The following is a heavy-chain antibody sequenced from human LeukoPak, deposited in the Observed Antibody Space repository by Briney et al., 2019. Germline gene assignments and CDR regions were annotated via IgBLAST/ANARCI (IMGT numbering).Heavy chain of an antibody. J-gene: IGHJ4*02. CDR2: ISYSGST. D-gene: IGHD3-16*01. Sequence: SETLSLTCTVSGDSISSYHWSWIRQPPGKGLEWIGYISYSGSTNYNPSLKSRVTISIDTSKNQFSLKLSSVTAADTAAYYCARVGRGDYVWGSYSFDYWGQGTLVTVSS. CDR1: GDSISSYH. V-gene: IGHV4-59*01. CDR3: ARVGRGDYVWGSYSFDY.